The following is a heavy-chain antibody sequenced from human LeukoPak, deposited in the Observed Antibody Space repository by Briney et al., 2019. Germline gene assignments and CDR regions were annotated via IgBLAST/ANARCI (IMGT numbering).Heavy chain of an antibody. CDR2: IIPIFGTA. CDR1: GGTFSSYA. J-gene: IGHJ5*02. CDR3: ARIGGWYVSGQYWFDP. D-gene: IGHD6-19*01. V-gene: IGHV1-69*01. Sequence: ASVKVSCKASGGTFSSYAISWVRQAPGQGLEWMGGIIPIFGTANYAQKFQGRVTITADESTSTAYMELSSLRSADTAVYYCARIGGWYVSGQYWFDPWGQGTLVTVSS.